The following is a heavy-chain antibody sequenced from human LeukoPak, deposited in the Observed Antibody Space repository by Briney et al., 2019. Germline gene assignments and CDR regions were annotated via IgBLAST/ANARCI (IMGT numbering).Heavy chain of an antibody. D-gene: IGHD1-1*01. CDR3: AREMASELEGDY. J-gene: IGHJ4*02. CDR2: IIPIFGTA. CDR1: GGTFSSYA. Sequence: SVKVSCKAAGGTFSSYAISWVRQAPGQGLEWMGGIIPIFGTANYAQKFQGRVTITADESTSTAYMELSSLRSEDTAVYYCAREMASELEGDYWGQGTLVTVSS. V-gene: IGHV1-69*13.